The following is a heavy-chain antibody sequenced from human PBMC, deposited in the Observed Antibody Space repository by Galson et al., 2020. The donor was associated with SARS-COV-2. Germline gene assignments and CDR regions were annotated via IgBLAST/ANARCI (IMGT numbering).Heavy chain of an antibody. V-gene: IGHV2-26*01. CDR1: GFSLSNARMG. J-gene: IGHJ4*02. D-gene: IGHD3-9*01. Sequence: VSGPTLVKPTETLTLTCTVSGFSLSNARMGVSWIRQPPGKALEWLAHIFSNDEKSYSTSLKSRLTISKDTSKSQVVLTMTNMDPVDTATYYCARTGRYYDILTGYYNVFYFDYWGQGTLVTVSS. CDR3: ARTGRYYDILTGYYNVFYFDY. CDR2: IFSNDEK.